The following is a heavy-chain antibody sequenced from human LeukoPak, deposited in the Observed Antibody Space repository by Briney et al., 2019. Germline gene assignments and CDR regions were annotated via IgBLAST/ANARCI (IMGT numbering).Heavy chain of an antibody. Sequence: PSETLSLTCTVSGGSISSGGYYWSWIRQHPGKGLEWIEYIYYSGSTYYNPSLKSRVTKSVDTSKNQFSLKLSSVTAADTAVYYCARSPLGGGYYGSGSYYDYWGQGTLVTVSS. CDR2: IYYSGST. CDR3: ARSPLGGGYYGSGSYYDY. J-gene: IGHJ4*02. D-gene: IGHD3-10*01. CDR1: GGSISSGGYY. V-gene: IGHV4-31*03.